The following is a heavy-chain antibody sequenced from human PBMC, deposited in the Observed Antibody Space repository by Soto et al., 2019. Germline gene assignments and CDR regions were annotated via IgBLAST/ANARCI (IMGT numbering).Heavy chain of an antibody. J-gene: IGHJ4*02. CDR1: SFTFSTYS. CDR2: ISYDGSDK. V-gene: IGHV3-30-3*01. CDR3: ARDGRFLQQLESALDY. Sequence: CLRLSCPPASFTFSTYSMHWVLQSPGKFLDWVAVISYDGSDKYYADSVKGRFTTSRDNSKNTLYLQMNSLRAEDTAVSYCARDGRFLQQLESALDYWGEGTLV. D-gene: IGHD6-13*01.